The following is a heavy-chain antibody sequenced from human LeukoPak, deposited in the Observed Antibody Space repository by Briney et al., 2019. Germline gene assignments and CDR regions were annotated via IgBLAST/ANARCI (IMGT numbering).Heavy chain of an antibody. J-gene: IGHJ3*02. CDR2: IRYDGSNK. CDR3: AKGGLRYCSSTSCFHEGERNWGAFDI. Sequence: GGSLRLSCAASGFTFSSYGMHWVRQAPGKGLEWVAFIRYDGSNKYYADSVKGRFTISRDNSKNTLYLQMNSLRAEDTAVYYCAKGGLRYCSSTSCFHEGERNWGAFDIWGQGTMVTVSS. D-gene: IGHD2-2*01. CDR1: GFTFSSYG. V-gene: IGHV3-30*02.